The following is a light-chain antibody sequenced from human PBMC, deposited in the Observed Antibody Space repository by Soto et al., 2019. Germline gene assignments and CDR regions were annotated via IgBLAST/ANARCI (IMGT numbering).Light chain of an antibody. CDR3: QQYNDWPPLT. CDR2: GAS. CDR1: QSVRTN. Sequence: IVMTQSPATLSVSPGYRATISCMSSQSVRTNLAWYQLTPGQAPRLLIYGASTRATGVPARFSGTGSGTDFTLTISSLQSDDFGVYYCQQYNDWPPLTFGGGTKVDIK. J-gene: IGKJ4*01. V-gene: IGKV3-15*01.